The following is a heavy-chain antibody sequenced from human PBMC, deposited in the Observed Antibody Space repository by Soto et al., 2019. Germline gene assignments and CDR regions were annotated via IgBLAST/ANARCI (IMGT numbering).Heavy chain of an antibody. CDR1: GYTFTSYY. J-gene: IGHJ6*02. V-gene: IGHV1-46*01. CDR2: INPSGGST. D-gene: IGHD3-22*01. CDR3: ARGFGGWLSDYGIDV. Sequence: ASVKVSCKASGYTFTSYYMHWVRQAPGQGLEWMGIINPSGGSTSYAQKFQGRVTMTRDTSTSTVYMELSSLRSEDTAVYYCARGFGGWLSDYGIDVWGQGTKVTVSS.